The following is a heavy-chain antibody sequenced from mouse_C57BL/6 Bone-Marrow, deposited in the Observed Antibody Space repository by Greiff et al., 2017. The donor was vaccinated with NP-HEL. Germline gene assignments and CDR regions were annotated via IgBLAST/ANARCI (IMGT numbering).Heavy chain of an antibody. CDR1: GYAFTNYL. J-gene: IGHJ2*01. CDR2: INPGSGGT. Sequence: VKLQQSGAELVRPGTSVKVSCKASGYAFTNYLIEWVKQRPGQGLEWIGVINPGSGGTNYNEKFKGKATLTADKSSSTAYMQLSSLTSEDSAVYFCARSRYYGSSLDYWGQGTTLTVSS. D-gene: IGHD1-1*01. V-gene: IGHV1-54*01. CDR3: ARSRYYGSSLDY.